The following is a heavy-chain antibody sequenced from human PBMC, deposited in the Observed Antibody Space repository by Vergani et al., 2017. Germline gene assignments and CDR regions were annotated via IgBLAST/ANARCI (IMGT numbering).Heavy chain of an antibody. CDR3: TTAWGLYYLHGEYFQF. V-gene: IGHV3-23*01. CDR2: IRSGGGDI. Sequence: EVHLLESGGGLVQPGGSRRLSCARAGFTFDTYTMAYVRQAPGKGLEWVATIRSGGGDIFYADSVKGRFTISRDNSKNTLFLQMNSLKDEDTAVYYCTTAWGLYYLHGEYFQFWGRGTLVSVSS. D-gene: IGHD3-10*01. CDR1: GFTFDTYT. J-gene: IGHJ1*01.